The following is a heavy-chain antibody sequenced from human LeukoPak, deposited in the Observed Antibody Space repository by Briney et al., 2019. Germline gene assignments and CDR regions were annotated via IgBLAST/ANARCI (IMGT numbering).Heavy chain of an antibody. Sequence: ASVKVSCKASGYTFSSYDISWVRQAPRQGLEWMGWIITYNGNTNYAQKLHGRGTMTTGTSTSTADLELRSRRSDDTAADYYSSDRAYGYSTVWDFDYWGQGTLVPVSS. V-gene: IGHV1-18*01. CDR1: GYTFSSYD. CDR2: IITYNGNT. J-gene: IGHJ4*02. CDR3: SSDRAYGYSTVWDFDY. D-gene: IGHD6-19*01.